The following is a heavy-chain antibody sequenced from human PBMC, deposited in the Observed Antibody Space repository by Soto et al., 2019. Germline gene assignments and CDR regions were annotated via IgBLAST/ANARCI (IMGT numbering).Heavy chain of an antibody. J-gene: IGHJ6*02. D-gene: IGHD6-25*01. CDR1: EFTFSNYW. Sequence: GGSLRLSCVASEFTFSNYWMSWVRQAPGKGLEWVANIKQDGSEKYYVDSVKGRFTISRDNAENSLYLQMNSLRAEDTALYYCARVYPGTGWPFHYYGMDVWGQGTTVTVSS. V-gene: IGHV3-7*01. CDR2: IKQDGSEK. CDR3: ARVYPGTGWPFHYYGMDV.